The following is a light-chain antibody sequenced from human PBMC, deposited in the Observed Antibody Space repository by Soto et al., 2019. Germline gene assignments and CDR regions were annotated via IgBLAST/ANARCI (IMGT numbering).Light chain of an antibody. CDR1: QTVNSNY. J-gene: IGKJ1*01. CDR3: QQYGSSPPT. CDR2: GAS. Sequence: EIVLTQSPATLSLSPGERGTLSCMASQTVNSNYLAWYQRKPGQAPRLLIYGASNRATDIPHRFSGSGSGTVFTLTITRLEPEDFAVYYCQQYGSSPPTFGQGTKVEIK. V-gene: IGKV3-20*01.